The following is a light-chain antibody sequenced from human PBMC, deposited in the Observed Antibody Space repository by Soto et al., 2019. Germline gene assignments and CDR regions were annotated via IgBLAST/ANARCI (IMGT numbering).Light chain of an antibody. V-gene: IGKV3-15*01. CDR2: GAS. CDR1: QSVSSN. Sequence: ERVMTQSPATLSVSPGERATVSCRASQSVSSNLAWYQQKPGQAPRLLIYGASTRATGIPARFSGSGSGTEFTLTISSLQSEDFAVYYCQQYNTWPQITFGQGTRLEI. CDR3: QQYNTWPQIT. J-gene: IGKJ5*01.